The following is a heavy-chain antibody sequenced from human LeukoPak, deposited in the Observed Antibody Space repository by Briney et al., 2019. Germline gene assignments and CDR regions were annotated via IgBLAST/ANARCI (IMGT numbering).Heavy chain of an antibody. CDR1: GGSISSSSYY. V-gene: IGHV4-39*01. Sequence: SETLSLTCTVSGGSISSSSYYWGWIRQPPGKGLEWIGSIYYSGSTYCNPSLKSRVTISVDTSKNQFSPKLSSVTAADTAVYYCAGPGALFDYWGQGTLVTVSS. D-gene: IGHD4/OR15-4a*01. CDR3: AGPGALFDY. J-gene: IGHJ4*02. CDR2: IYYSGST.